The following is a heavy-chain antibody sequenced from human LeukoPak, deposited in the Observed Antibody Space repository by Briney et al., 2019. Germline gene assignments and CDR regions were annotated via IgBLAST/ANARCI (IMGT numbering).Heavy chain of an antibody. D-gene: IGHD6-13*01. CDR1: GGSMSSYY. CDR2: IYYSGST. CDR3: ARKYSSSWYDWFDP. Sequence: SETLSLTCIVSGGSMSSYYWNWIRQPPGKGLEWIGDIYYSGSTNYNPSLKSRVTISVDTSKNQFSLNLTSVTAADTAVYYCARKYSSSWYDWFDPWGQGTLVIVSS. V-gene: IGHV4-59*08. J-gene: IGHJ5*02.